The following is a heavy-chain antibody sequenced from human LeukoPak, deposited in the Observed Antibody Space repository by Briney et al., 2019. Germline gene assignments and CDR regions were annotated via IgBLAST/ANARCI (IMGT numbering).Heavy chain of an antibody. D-gene: IGHD3-10*01. Sequence: GGSLSFSWAAFGFSFDDYAWHWARQVPGKGWEWVSAISWNGNSIVYADSVKGRFTIARDNAKNSLYLQMNSLRAEDTALYYCAKGEGSGIHYYSMDVWGQGTTVTVSS. CDR1: GFSFDDYA. CDR3: AKGEGSGIHYYSMDV. V-gene: IGHV3-9*01. CDR2: ISWNGNSI. J-gene: IGHJ6*02.